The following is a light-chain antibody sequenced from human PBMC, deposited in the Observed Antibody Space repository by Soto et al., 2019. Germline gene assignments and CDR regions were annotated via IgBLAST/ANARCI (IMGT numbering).Light chain of an antibody. J-gene: IGKJ5*01. Sequence: DIQMTQSPSSLSASVGDRFTIACQASQDIRNYLNWYQQKPGKAPKLLIYDASNLETGVPSRFSGSGSGTDFTFTISSLQPEDIATYYCQQYDNLPVTFGQGTRLEIK. V-gene: IGKV1-33*01. CDR2: DAS. CDR1: QDIRNY. CDR3: QQYDNLPVT.